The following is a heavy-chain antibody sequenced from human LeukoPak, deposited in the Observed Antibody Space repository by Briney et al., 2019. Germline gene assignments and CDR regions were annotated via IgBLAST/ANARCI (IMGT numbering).Heavy chain of an antibody. J-gene: IGHJ6*02. CDR2: ILYDRSNK. D-gene: IGHD4-23*01. CDR3: ARDPTVGRYYYYGMDV. CDR1: GFTFSSYA. Sequence: RGSLRLSCAASGFTFSSYAMHWVRQAPGKWLEWVAVILYDRSNKYYADSVKGRFTISIDSSKNTLYLQMNSLRAEDTAVYYCARDPTVGRYYYYGMDVWGQGTTVTVSS. V-gene: IGHV3-30-3*01.